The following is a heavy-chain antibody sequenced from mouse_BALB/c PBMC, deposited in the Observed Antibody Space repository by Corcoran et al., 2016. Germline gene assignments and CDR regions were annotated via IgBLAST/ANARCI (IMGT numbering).Heavy chain of an antibody. Sequence: QIQLVQSGPELKKPGETVKISCKASGYTFTNYGMNWVKQAPGKGLKWMGWINTYTGEPTYDDDFKGRFAFSLETSASTAYLQINNLKNEDTATYFCASDPSWFAYWGQGTLVTVSA. J-gene: IGHJ3*01. CDR2: INTYTGEP. V-gene: IGHV9-3-1*01. CDR3: ASDPSWFAY. CDR1: GYTFTNYG.